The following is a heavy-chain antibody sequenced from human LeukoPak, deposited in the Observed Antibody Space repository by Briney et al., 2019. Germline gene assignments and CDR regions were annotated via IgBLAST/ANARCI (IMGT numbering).Heavy chain of an antibody. CDR3: XXXXIAAAASFDY. Sequence: PGGSLRLSCAASGFTFSSYAMSWVRQAPGKGLEWVSTISGSGDYTFYADSVKGRFTISRDDSKNTLYLQMNSLRADDTAVYYXXXXXIAAAASFDYWGQGTLVTVSS. J-gene: IGHJ4*02. D-gene: IGHD6-13*01. V-gene: IGHV3-23*01. CDR2: ISGSGDYT. CDR1: GFTFSSYA.